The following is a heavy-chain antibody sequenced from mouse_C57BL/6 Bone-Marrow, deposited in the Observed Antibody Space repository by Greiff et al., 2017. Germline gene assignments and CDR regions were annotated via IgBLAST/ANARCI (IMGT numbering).Heavy chain of an antibody. CDR2: IDPEAGGT. Sequence: QVQLQQSGAELVRPGASVTLSCKASGYTFTDYEMHWVKQTPVHGLEWIGAIDPEAGGTAYNQKFKGKAILTADKSSSTAYMELRSLTSEDSAVYYCTRGGEAGVIWGHGTSVTVSS. V-gene: IGHV1-15*01. CDR3: TRGGEAGVI. D-gene: IGHD2-13*01. J-gene: IGHJ4*01. CDR1: GYTFTDYE.